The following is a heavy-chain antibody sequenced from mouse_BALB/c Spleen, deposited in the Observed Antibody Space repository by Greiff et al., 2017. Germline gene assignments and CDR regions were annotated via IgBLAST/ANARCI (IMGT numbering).Heavy chain of an antibody. Sequence: EVKVVESGGGLVKPGGSLKLSCAASGFTFSDYYMYWVRQTPEKRLEWVATISDGGSYTYYPDSVKGRFTISRDNAKNNLYLQMSSLKSEDTAMYYCAREAYDYDGPFDYWGQGTTLTVSS. V-gene: IGHV5-4*02. CDR2: ISDGGSYT. CDR1: GFTFSDYY. CDR3: AREAYDYDGPFDY. J-gene: IGHJ2*01. D-gene: IGHD2-4*01.